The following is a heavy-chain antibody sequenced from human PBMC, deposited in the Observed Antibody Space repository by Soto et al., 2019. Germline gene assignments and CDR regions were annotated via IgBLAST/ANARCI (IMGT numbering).Heavy chain of an antibody. CDR3: TSANYCSGGSFYADDAFDI. CDR2: ISSSSGTI. V-gene: IGHV3-48*02. D-gene: IGHD2-15*01. CDR1: GFTFSSYS. J-gene: IGHJ3*02. Sequence: PGGSLRLSCAASGFTFSSYSMNWVRQAPGRGLEWVSSISSSSGTIYYADSLKGRFTIYRDNAKDSLYLQMNSLRDEDTSVYYCTSANYCSGGSFYADDAFDIWGQGTMVTVSS.